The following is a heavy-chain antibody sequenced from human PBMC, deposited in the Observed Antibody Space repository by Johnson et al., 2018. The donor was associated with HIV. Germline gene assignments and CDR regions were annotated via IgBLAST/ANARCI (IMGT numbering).Heavy chain of an antibody. D-gene: IGHD6-6*01. CDR2: ISYDGSNK. Sequence: QVKLLESGGGVVQPGRSLRLSCAASGFTFSSYAMHWVRQAPGKGLEWVAVISYDGSNKYYADSVKGLFTISRDNSKNTLYLQMNSLRAEDTAVYYCARDSEIAARRKRGAFDIWGQGTMVTVSS. CDR1: GFTFSSYA. V-gene: IGHV3-30*04. CDR3: ARDSEIAARRKRGAFDI. J-gene: IGHJ3*02.